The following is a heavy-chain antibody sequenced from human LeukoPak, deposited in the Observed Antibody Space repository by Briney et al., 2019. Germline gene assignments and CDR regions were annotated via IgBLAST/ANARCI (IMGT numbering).Heavy chain of an antibody. Sequence: SETLSLTCTFSGGSISTYYWSWIRQPPGKGLEWIGYIYYSGITDYNPSLKSRVSISLDTSKNQFSLKLSSVTAADTAVYYCARGPTLLDVWGKGTTVTVSS. CDR1: GGSISTYY. V-gene: IGHV4-59*08. CDR2: IYYSGIT. CDR3: ARGPTLLDV. J-gene: IGHJ6*04.